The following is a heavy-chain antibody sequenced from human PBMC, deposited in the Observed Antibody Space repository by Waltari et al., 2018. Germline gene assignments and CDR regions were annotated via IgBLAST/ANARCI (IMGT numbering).Heavy chain of an antibody. CDR3: ARGLGGSSPFDY. J-gene: IGHJ4*02. CDR1: GYSFGGYY. Sequence: QVHLVQSGAEVKKSGASVTVSCKASGYSFGGYYLYWVRQAPGQGLEWMGLINPTNGVTNYAQKFQGRVTMTRDTSINSVYMDLSRLRSDDTAVYFCARGLGGSSPFDYWGRGTLVTVSS. CDR2: INPTNGVT. V-gene: IGHV1-2*02. D-gene: IGHD3-16*01.